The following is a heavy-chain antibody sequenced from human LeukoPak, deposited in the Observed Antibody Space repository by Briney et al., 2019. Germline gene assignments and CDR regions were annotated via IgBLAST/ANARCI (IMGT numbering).Heavy chain of an antibody. CDR3: ARGIAEYSYGYVPLYYFDY. CDR2: IYHSGST. Sequence: SETLSLTCAVSGYSISSGYYWGWIRQPPGKGLEWIGSIYHSGSTYYNPSLKSRVTISVDTSKNQLSLKLSSVTAADTAVHYCARGIAEYSYGYVPLYYFDYWGQGTLVTVSS. V-gene: IGHV4-38-2*01. D-gene: IGHD5-18*01. J-gene: IGHJ4*02. CDR1: GYSISSGYY.